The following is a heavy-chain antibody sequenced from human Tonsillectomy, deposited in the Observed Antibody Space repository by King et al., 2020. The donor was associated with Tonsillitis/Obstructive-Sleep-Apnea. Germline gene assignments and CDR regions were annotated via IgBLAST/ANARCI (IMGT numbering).Heavy chain of an antibody. V-gene: IGHV1-69*09. CDR1: GGTFNTNA. Sequence: QLVQSGAELKKPGSSVKVSCKASGGTFNTNAISWVRQAPGQGLEWMGRIIPIVDLTKYAQRLQGRVTITADKSASTAYLELSSLRSEDTAVYYCATEGETVLGDFACDIWGQRTSLSVPS. J-gene: IGHJ3*02. D-gene: IGHD2-21*02. CDR3: ATEGETVLGDFACDI. CDR2: IIPIVDLT.